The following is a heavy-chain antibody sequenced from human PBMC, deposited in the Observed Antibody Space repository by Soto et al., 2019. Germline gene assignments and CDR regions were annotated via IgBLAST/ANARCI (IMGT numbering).Heavy chain of an antibody. J-gene: IGHJ5*02. CDR3: TRPPPVGATSWFDP. V-gene: IGHV3-73*02. Sequence: EVQLVESGGGLVQPGGSLKLSCAASGFTFSGSAMHWVRQASGKGLEWVGRIRSKANSYATAYAASVKGRCTISRDDSKNTAYLQMNSLKTEDTAVYYCTRPPPVGATSWFDPWGQGTLVTVSS. D-gene: IGHD1-26*01. CDR2: IRSKANSYAT. CDR1: GFTFSGSA.